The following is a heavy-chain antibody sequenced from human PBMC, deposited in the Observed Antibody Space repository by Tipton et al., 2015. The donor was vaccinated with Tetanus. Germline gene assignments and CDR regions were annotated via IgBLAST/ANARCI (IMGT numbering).Heavy chain of an antibody. Sequence: LRLSCTVSGGSVSSGSYYWSWIRQPPGKGLEWIGYIYYSGSTNYNPSLKSRVTISVDTSKNQFSLKLSSVTAADTAVYYCARADRYYDILTGYWDYYGMDVWGQGTTVTVSS. CDR3: ARADRYYDILTGYWDYYGMDV. CDR1: GGSVSSGSYY. V-gene: IGHV4-61*01. CDR2: IYYSGST. J-gene: IGHJ6*02. D-gene: IGHD3-9*01.